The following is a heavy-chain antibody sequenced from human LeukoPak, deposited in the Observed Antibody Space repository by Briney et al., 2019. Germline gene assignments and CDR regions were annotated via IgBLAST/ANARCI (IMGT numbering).Heavy chain of an antibody. D-gene: IGHD3-10*01. CDR1: GGSISSGDYY. J-gene: IGHJ5*02. V-gene: IGHV4-31*03. CDR2: IYYSGST. CDR3: ATEDAKVRGVVSS. Sequence: SETLSLTCTVSGGSISSGDYYWSWIRQHPGQGLEWIGNIYYSGSTYYNPSLKSRVTISVDTPKNQFSLKLTSVTAADTAVYYCATEDAKVRGVVSSWGQGTLVTVSS.